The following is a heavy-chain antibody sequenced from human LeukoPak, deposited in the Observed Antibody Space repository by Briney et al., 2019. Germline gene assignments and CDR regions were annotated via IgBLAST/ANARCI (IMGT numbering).Heavy chain of an antibody. Sequence: PGGSLRLSCAASGFTVSSNYMSWVRQAPGKGLEWVSLIYSGGSTYYADSVKGRFTISRDNSKNTLYLQMNSLRAEDTAVYYCARGSRVTTFDYWGQGTLVTVSS. CDR3: ARGSRVTTFDY. V-gene: IGHV3-53*01. CDR2: IYSGGST. D-gene: IGHD4-11*01. J-gene: IGHJ4*02. CDR1: GFTVSSNY.